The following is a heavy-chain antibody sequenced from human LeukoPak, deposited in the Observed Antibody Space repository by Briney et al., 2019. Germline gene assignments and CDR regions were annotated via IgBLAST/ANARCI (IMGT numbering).Heavy chain of an antibody. CDR3: ATYRQVLLPFES. CDR1: GFTFSTFA. CDR2: IFPSGGEI. D-gene: IGHD2-8*02. Sequence: QAGGSLRLSCAASGFTFSTFAMIWVRQPPGKGLEWVSSIFPSGGEIHYADSVGGRFTISRDNSKSTLSLQMNSLRAEDTAIYYCATYRQVLLPFESWGQGTLVTVSS. V-gene: IGHV3-23*01. J-gene: IGHJ4*02.